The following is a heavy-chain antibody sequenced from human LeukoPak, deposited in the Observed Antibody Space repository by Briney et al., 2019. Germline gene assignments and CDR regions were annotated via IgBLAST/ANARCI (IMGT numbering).Heavy chain of an antibody. CDR1: GFTFSSYS. J-gene: IGHJ6*04. D-gene: IGHD3-10*02. V-gene: IGHV3-69-1*02. CDR3: AELGITMIGGV. Sequence: GGSLRLSCAGSGFTFSSYSMNWVRQAPGKGLEWVSSISSGSTIYYADSVKGRFTISRDNAKNSLYLQMNSLRAEDTAVYYCAELGITMIGGVWGKGTTVTISS. CDR2: ISSGSTI.